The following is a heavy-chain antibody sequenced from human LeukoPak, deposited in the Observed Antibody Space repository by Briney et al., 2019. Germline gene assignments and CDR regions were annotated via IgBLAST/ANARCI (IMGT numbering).Heavy chain of an antibody. D-gene: IGHD2-2*01. CDR2: IYTSGST. V-gene: IGHV4-61*02. CDR1: GGSISSGSYY. J-gene: IGHJ3*02. CDR3: ARSIVVVPAAAYLDAFDI. Sequence: SQTLSLTCTVSGGSISSGSYYWSWIRQSAGKGLEWIGRIYTSGSTNYNPSLKSRVTISVDTSKNQFSLKLSSVTAADTAVYYCARSIVVVPAAAYLDAFDIWGQGTMVTVSS.